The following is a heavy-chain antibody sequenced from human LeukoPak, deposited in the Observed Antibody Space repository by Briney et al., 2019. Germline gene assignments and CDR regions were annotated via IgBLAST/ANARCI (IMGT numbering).Heavy chain of an antibody. CDR3: ARESYYYDSSGYPRKFDY. CDR2: IIPIFGTA. D-gene: IGHD3-22*01. CDR1: GGTFSSYA. J-gene: IGHJ4*02. V-gene: IGHV1-69*05. Sequence: SVKVSCKASGGTFSSYAISWVRQAPGQGLEWMGRIIPIFGTANYAQKFRGRVTITTDESTSTAYMELSSLRSEDTAVYYCARESYYYDSSGYPRKFDYWGQGTLVTVSS.